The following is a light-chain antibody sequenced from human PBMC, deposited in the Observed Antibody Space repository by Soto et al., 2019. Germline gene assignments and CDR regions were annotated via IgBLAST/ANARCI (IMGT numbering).Light chain of an antibody. J-gene: IGLJ2*01. V-gene: IGLV2-14*01. CDR2: EVS. CDR1: SRDIGIYNY. Sequence: QSVLTQPASVSGTPGQSITISCTGTSRDIGIYNYVSWYQHHPDKAPKLLLYEVSNRPSGVSNRFSGSKSGNTASLTISGLQAEDEADYYCSSYTSSSTLVVFGGGTKLTVL. CDR3: SSYTSSSTLVV.